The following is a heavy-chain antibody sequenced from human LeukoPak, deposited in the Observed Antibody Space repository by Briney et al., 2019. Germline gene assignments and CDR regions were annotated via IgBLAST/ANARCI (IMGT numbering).Heavy chain of an antibody. Sequence: PGGSLRLSCAASGFTFSSCGMHWVRQAPGKGLEGVAIISHDGNNKYYADSVKGRFTISRDNSKNTLYLQMNSLRAEDTAVYYCAKEYLSGFDPWGQGTLVTVSS. D-gene: IGHD1-14*01. CDR2: ISHDGNNK. J-gene: IGHJ5*02. CDR3: AKEYLSGFDP. V-gene: IGHV3-30*18. CDR1: GFTFSSCG.